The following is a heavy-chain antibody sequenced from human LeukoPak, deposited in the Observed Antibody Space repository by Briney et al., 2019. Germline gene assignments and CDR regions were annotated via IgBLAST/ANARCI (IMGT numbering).Heavy chain of an antibody. V-gene: IGHV4-34*01. CDR1: GASFDDYY. CDR3: TRMTTGHDY. Sequence: ASETLSLTCAVSGASFDDYYWAWVRQTPGKGLEWSGGINHSGHTNDSPSLKSRVTLSIDTSRKQFSLNLRSVTVADAGIYYCTRMTTGHDYWGQGTLVTVSS. CDR2: INHSGHT. D-gene: IGHD4-17*01. J-gene: IGHJ4*02.